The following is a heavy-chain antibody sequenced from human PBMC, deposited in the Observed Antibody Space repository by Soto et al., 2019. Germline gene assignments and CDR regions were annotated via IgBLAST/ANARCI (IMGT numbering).Heavy chain of an antibody. CDR2: INHSGST. CDR3: ARGIKYGDYSRWFDP. J-gene: IGHJ5*02. Sequence: ASETLSLTCAVYGVSFSGYYWSWIRQPPGKGLEWIGEINHSGSTNYNPSLKSRVTMTRDTSMSTAYMELSSLRSEDTAVYYCARGIKYGDYSRWFDPWGPGTLVTVSS. CDR1: GVSFSGYY. D-gene: IGHD4-17*01. V-gene: IGHV4-34*01.